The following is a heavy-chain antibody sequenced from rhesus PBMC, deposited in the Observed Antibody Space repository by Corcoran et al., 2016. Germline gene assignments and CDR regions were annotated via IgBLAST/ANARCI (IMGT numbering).Heavy chain of an antibody. CDR1: GGPISSNY. CDR3: ARPPPYYSNFDY. J-gene: IGHJ4*01. V-gene: IGHV4-160*01. D-gene: IGHD4-23*01. Sequence: QVQLQESGPGLVKPSETLSLTCAVSGGPISSNYWSWIRQPPGKGLEGIGRIYGNGGSTEHTPSLKSQVTISTDPSQNQFSLKLSSVTAADTAVYYCARPPPYYSNFDYWGQGVLVTVSS. CDR2: IYGNGGST.